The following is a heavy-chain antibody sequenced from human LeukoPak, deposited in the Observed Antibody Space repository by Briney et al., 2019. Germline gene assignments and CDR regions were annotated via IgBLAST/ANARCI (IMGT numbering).Heavy chain of an antibody. CDR1: GGSFSGYY. J-gene: IGHJ5*02. CDR3: ARHVPILGTNFLGVRGVIKNRFDP. CDR2: INHSGST. D-gene: IGHD3-10*01. V-gene: IGHV4-34*01. Sequence: SETLSLTCAVYGGSFSGYYWSWIRQPPGKGLEWIGEINHSGSTNYNPSLKSRVTISVDTSKNQFSLKLSSVTAADTAVYYCARHVPILGTNFLGVRGVIKNRFDPWGQGTLVTVSS.